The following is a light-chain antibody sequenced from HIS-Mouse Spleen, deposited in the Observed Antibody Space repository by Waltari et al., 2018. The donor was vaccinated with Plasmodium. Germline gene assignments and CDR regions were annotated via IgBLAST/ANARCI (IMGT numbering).Light chain of an antibody. J-gene: IGKJ4*01. CDR3: QQRYSTPRT. Sequence: DIQMTHSPSSLSVSVGDRLTITCRASQSISSYLNWYQQKPGKAPKLLIYAASSLQSGVPSRFSGSGSGTDFTLTISSLQPEDFATYYCQQRYSTPRTFGGGTKVEIK. CDR1: QSISSY. V-gene: IGKV1-39*01. CDR2: AAS.